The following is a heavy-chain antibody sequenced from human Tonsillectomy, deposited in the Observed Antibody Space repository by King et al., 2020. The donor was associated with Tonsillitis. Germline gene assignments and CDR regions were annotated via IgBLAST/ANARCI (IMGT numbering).Heavy chain of an antibody. V-gene: IGHV3-33*01. CDR3: ARGLKGEKTTITHPYFDL. J-gene: IGHJ2*01. CDR2: IWLDGSNY. CDR1: GFTFNNYD. D-gene: IGHD5-24*01. Sequence: VQLVESGGGVVQPGRSLRLSCTASGFTFNNYDMNWVRQAPGKGLEWVAIIWLDGSNYYYADSVKGRFTISRDNSKHTLYLQMNSLRAEDTAVYYCARGLKGEKTTITHPYFDLWGRGTLVTVSS.